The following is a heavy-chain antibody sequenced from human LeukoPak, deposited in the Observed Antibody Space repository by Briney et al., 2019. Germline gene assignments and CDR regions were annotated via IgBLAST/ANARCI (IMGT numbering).Heavy chain of an antibody. V-gene: IGHV4-39*07. CDR1: GGSISSSIYY. D-gene: IGHD6-6*01. J-gene: IGHJ6*03. Sequence: SETLSLTCIVSGGSISSSIYYWAWVRQPPGKGLEWIGTVFYNGATQYSPSLRSRVTISIDTSTNQSSLKLSSVTAADTAVYYCATRLDSLYSSSSPYYYYYYMDVWGKGTTVTVSS. CDR2: VFYNGAT. CDR3: ATRLDSLYSSSSPYYYYYYMDV.